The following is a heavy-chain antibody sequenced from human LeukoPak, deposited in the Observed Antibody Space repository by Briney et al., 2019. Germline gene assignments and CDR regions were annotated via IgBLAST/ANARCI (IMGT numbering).Heavy chain of an antibody. Sequence: PSETLSLTCTVSGGSISSSSYYWGWIRQPPGKGLEWIGSIYYSGSTYYNPSLKSRVTISVDTSKNQFSLKLSSVTAADTAVYYCARDWTVRGVIRWGFDPWGQGTLVTVSS. CDR2: IYYSGST. J-gene: IGHJ5*02. CDR3: ARDWTVRGVIRWGFDP. V-gene: IGHV4-39*07. CDR1: GGSISSSSYY. D-gene: IGHD3-10*01.